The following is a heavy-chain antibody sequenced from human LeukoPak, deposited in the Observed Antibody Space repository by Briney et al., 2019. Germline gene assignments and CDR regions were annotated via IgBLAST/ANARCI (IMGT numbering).Heavy chain of an antibody. CDR3: ARVYYDSSGYRNLDY. Sequence: SETLSLTCTLSLGSISSGSYYWGWPRQPAGKGLEWFGCIYTSGSTNYSHSLKTRVTISVDTSKNQFSLRLSSVTAADTAVYYCARVYYDSSGYRNLDYWGQGTLVTVS. D-gene: IGHD3-22*01. CDR1: LGSISSGSYY. CDR2: IYTSGST. V-gene: IGHV4-61*02. J-gene: IGHJ4*02.